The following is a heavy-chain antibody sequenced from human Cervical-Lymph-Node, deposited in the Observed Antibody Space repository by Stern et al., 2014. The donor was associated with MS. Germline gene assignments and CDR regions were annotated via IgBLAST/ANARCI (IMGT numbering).Heavy chain of an antibody. V-gene: IGHV3-9*01. J-gene: IGHJ2*01. CDR3: VKDYGAAGIWYFDL. CDR1: GFTFDDFA. D-gene: IGHD6-13*01. CDR2: ISWNSGDR. Sequence: EVQLVQSGGGLVQPGRSLRLSCAASGFTFDDFAMPWVRQAPGKGLEWVSGISWNSGDRSQADSVKGRFTISRDNAKNSLYLQMNSLRPEDTAFYYCVKDYGAAGIWYFDLWGRGTLVTVSS.